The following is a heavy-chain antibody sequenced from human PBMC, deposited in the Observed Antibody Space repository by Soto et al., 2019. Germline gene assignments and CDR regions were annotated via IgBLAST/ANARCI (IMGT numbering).Heavy chain of an antibody. Sequence: ASVKVSCKAPADTFTSYYIHWVRQAPGHGLEWMGWINCNTGGTNYPQKFQSRVTMTRDASISTAYMELSSLRSDDTAVYYCATLLNYYYGMDVWGQGTKVTVYS. J-gene: IGHJ6*02. CDR3: ATLLNYYYGMDV. CDR2: INCNTGGT. V-gene: IGHV1-2*02. CDR1: ADTFTSYY.